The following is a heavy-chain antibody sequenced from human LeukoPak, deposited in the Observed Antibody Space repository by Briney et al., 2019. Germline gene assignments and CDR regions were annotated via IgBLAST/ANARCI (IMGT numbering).Heavy chain of an antibody. CDR2: ISGSGGST. Sequence: GSLRLSCSASGFTFSSYAMSWVRQAPGKGLEWVSAISGSGGSTYYADSVKGRFTISRDNSKNTLYLQMNSLRAEDTAVYYCAKRTFGGVIAYYFDYWGQGTLVTVSS. CDR1: GFTFSSYA. V-gene: IGHV3-23*01. J-gene: IGHJ4*02. CDR3: AKRTFGGVIAYYFDY. D-gene: IGHD3-16*02.